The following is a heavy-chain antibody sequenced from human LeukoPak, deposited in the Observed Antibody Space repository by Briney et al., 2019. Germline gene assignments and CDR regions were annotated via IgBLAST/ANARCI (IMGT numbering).Heavy chain of an antibody. CDR2: VKSKTDGGTT. CDR3: TTDLSSGSYYVRDTNWFDP. V-gene: IGHV3-15*01. Sequence: PGGSLRLSCAASGFTFSNAWMTWVRQAPGKGLEWVGRVKSKTDGGTTDYAAPVKARFTISRDDSKNTLYLQMSSLRTEDTAVYYCTTDLSSGSYYVRDTNWFDPWGQGTLVTVSS. CDR1: GFTFSNAW. J-gene: IGHJ5*02. D-gene: IGHD1-26*01.